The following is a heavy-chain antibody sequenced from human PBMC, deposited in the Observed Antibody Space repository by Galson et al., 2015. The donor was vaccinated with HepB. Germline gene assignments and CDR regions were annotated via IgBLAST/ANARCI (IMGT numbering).Heavy chain of an antibody. CDR3: ARDGGYTSSYYYHYYGLDV. J-gene: IGHJ6*02. CDR1: GGSLSFSY. CDR2: IYYFGST. V-gene: IGHV4-59*01. D-gene: IGHD6-6*01. Sequence: TLSLTCTVSGGSLSFSYWSWIRQPPGKGLEWIGYIYYFGSTNYNPSLKSRVTISIDTSKNQFSLKLSSVTAADTAVYYCARDGGYTSSYYYHYYGLDVWGQGTTVTVSS.